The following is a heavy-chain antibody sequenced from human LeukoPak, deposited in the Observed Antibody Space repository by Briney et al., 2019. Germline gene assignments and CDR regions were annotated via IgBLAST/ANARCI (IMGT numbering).Heavy chain of an antibody. CDR1: GFTFSSYW. CDR3: AREAPYYDSSGYYWDFDY. J-gene: IGHJ4*02. V-gene: IGHV3-74*01. Sequence: PGGSLRLSCAASGFTFSSYWMHWVRQAPGKGLVWVSRINRGGSSTSYADSVKGRFTISSDNAKNTLYLQMNSLRAEDTAVYYCAREAPYYDSSGYYWDFDYWGQGTLVTVSS. CDR2: INRGGSST. D-gene: IGHD3-22*01.